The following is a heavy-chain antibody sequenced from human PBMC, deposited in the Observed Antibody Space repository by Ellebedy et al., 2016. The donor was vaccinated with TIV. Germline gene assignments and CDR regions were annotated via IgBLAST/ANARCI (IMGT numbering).Heavy chain of an antibody. D-gene: IGHD6-19*01. V-gene: IGHV3-7*01. J-gene: IGHJ4*02. Sequence: GGSLRLXXAASGFTFSSYWMSWVRQAPGKGLEWVANIKQDGSEKYYVDSVKGRFTISRDNAKNSLYLQMNSLRAEDTAVYYCARVYRYSSGWGDYWGQGTLVTVSS. CDR1: GFTFSSYW. CDR2: IKQDGSEK. CDR3: ARVYRYSSGWGDY.